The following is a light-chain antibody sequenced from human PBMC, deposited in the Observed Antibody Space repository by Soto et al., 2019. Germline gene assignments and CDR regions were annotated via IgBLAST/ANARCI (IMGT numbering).Light chain of an antibody. J-gene: IGLJ2*01. CDR1: STDIGSYNY. Sequence: QSALTQPASLSGSPGQSITISCTGTSTDIGSYNYVSWYQQHPGKAPKLLIFDVSYRPSGISDRFSGSTSGNTASLTIAGLQPEDESYDYCSSYGASSTLFGGGTPLTVL. CDR3: SSYGASSTL. CDR2: DVS. V-gene: IGLV2-14*03.